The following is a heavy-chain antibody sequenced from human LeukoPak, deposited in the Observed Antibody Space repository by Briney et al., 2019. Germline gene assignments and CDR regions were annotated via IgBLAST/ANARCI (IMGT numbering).Heavy chain of an antibody. D-gene: IGHD1-26*01. J-gene: IGHJ4*02. CDR3: ARQSGSYYDY. CDR1: GFTISSNY. V-gene: IGHV3-66*04. Sequence: AGSLRLSCAASGFTISSNYMSWVRQAPGQGLEWVSVIYSGGSTYYADSVKGRFTISRDNSKNTLYLQMNSLRAEDTAVYYCARQSGSYYDYWGQGTLVTVSS. CDR2: IYSGGST.